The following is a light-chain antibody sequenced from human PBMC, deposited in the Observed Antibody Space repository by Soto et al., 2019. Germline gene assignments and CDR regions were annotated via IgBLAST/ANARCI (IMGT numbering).Light chain of an antibody. CDR3: TSYTSSSTNYV. J-gene: IGLJ1*01. CDR2: EVS. CDR1: SSDIGGYNY. Sequence: QSALTQPASVSGSPGQSITISCTGTSSDIGGYNYVSWYQQHPGKAPKLMIYEVSNRPSGVSNRFSGSKSGNTASLTISGPQAEDEAEYYCTSYTSSSTNYVFGTGTKVT. V-gene: IGLV2-14*01.